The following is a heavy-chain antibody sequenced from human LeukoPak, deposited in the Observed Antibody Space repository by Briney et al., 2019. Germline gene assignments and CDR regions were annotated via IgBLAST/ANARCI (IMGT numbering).Heavy chain of an antibody. J-gene: IGHJ4*02. CDR1: GFTFDDYA. CDR3: AKAGGYEYFDY. D-gene: IGHD5-12*01. Sequence: GRSLRLSCAASGFTFDDYAMHWVRQAPGKGLEWVSGISWNSGSIGYADSAKGRFTISRDNAKNSLYLQMNSLRAEDTALYYCAKAGGYEYFDYWGQGTLVTVSS. CDR2: ISWNSGSI. V-gene: IGHV3-9*01.